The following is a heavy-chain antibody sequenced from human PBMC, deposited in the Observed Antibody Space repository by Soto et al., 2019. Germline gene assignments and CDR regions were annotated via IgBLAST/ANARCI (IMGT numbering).Heavy chain of an antibody. D-gene: IGHD6-19*01. J-gene: IGHJ4*02. CDR2: IYWDDDK. Sequence: QITLKESGPTLVKPTQTLTLTCTFSGFSLSSTRMAVGWIRQPPGKALEWLALIYWDDDKRYSPFLKSRLTITKDNSKNQVVLTMSNMDPVDTARYYCAQSVVAGLGYYFDYWGQGTLVTVSS. V-gene: IGHV2-5*02. CDR1: GFSLSSTRMA. CDR3: AQSVVAGLGYYFDY.